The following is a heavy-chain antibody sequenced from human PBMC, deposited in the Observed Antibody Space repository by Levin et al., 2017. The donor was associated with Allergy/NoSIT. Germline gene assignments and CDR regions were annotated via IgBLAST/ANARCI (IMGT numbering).Heavy chain of an antibody. V-gene: IGHV1-2*02. CDR3: ARSSTYCSGGTCYLGY. D-gene: IGHD2-15*01. Sequence: GESLKISFKASGYSFTGYYMHWVRQAPGQGLEWMGWINPNSGGTNYAQKFQGRVTMTRDTSISTAYMEMRRLRSDDTAVYYCARSSTYCSGGTCYLGYWGQGTLVTVSS. CDR2: INPNSGGT. J-gene: IGHJ4*02. CDR1: GYSFTGYY.